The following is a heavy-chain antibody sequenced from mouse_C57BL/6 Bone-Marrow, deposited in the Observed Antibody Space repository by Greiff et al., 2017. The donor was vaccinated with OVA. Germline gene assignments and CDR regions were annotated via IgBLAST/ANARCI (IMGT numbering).Heavy chain of an antibody. CDR2: IDPNSGGT. D-gene: IGHD1-1*01. J-gene: IGHJ1*03. V-gene: IGHV1-62-3*01. CDR1: GYTFTSYW. CDR3: AREAGSSYWYFDV. Sequence: VQLQQPGAELVKPGASVKLSCKASGYTFTSYWMHWVKQRPGRGLEWIGRIDPNSGGTKYNEKFKSKATLTADKSSSTAYMELRSLTSEDSAVYFCAREAGSSYWYFDVWGTGTTVTVSS.